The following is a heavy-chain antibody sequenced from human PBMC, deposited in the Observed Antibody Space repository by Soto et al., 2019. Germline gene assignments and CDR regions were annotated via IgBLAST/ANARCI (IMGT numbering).Heavy chain of an antibody. D-gene: IGHD6-6*01. CDR2: IYYSGST. CDR1: GGSISSSSYY. J-gene: IGHJ4*02. V-gene: IGHV4-39*01. Sequence: ASETLSLTCTVSGGSISSSSYYWGWIRQPPGKGLEWIGSIYYSGSTYYNPSLKSRVTISVDTSKNQFSLKLSSVTAADTAVYYCARVSSSSWFLDYWGQGTLVTVSS. CDR3: ARVSSSSWFLDY.